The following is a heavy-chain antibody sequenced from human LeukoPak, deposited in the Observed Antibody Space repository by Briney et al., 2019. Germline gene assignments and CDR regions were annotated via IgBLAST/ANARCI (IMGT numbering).Heavy chain of an antibody. Sequence: ASVKVSCKASGYTFTSYGISWVRQAPGQGLEWMGWISAYNGNTNYAQKLQGRVTMTTDTSTSTAYMELRSLRSDDTAVYYCARGPPRSTMIVGENNWFDPWGQGTLDTVSS. CDR3: ARGPPRSTMIVGENNWFDP. CDR1: GYTFTSYG. V-gene: IGHV1-18*01. D-gene: IGHD3-22*01. J-gene: IGHJ5*02. CDR2: ISAYNGNT.